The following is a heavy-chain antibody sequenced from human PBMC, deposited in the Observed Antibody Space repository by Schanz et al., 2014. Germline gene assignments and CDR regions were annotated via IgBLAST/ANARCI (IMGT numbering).Heavy chain of an antibody. J-gene: IGHJ6*02. D-gene: IGHD6-13*01. V-gene: IGHV3-11*06. CDR2: ISSGSSYA. CDR3: AREEGWGIAAAGSKHYYYGMDV. CDR1: GFTFRDYY. Sequence: QVQLVESGGGLAKPGGSLRLSCAASGFTFRDYYMSWIRQAPGKGLEWVSDISSGSSYANYADSVKGRFTISRDNAKNSLYLQMNSLRAEDTAVYYCAREEGWGIAAAGSKHYYYGMDVWGQGTTVTVSS.